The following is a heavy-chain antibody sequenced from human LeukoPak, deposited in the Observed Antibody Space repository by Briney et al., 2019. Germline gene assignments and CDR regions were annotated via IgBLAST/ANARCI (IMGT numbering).Heavy chain of an antibody. CDR3: ARDAGGMDI. V-gene: IGHV1-2*02. J-gene: IGHJ6*02. Sequence: ASLKVSCKASGYTFTDYYLHWVRQAPGQGLEWMGWINSNRDVADYAQKFQGRVTMTSDTTFNIAYMELTRLRSDDTAVYYCARDAGGMDIWGQGTTVTVS. CDR2: INSNRDVA. CDR1: GYTFTDYY.